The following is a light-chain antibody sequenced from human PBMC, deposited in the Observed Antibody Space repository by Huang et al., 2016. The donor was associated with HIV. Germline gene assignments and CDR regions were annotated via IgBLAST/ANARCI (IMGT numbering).Light chain of an antibody. V-gene: IGKV3D-20*01. Sequence: EIVLTQSPATLSLSPGERATLSCRATQSIRNRYLAWFQQKPWLAPRLLIYDASTRATGIPDRFIGGGSCTDFTLTISRLEPGDFAVYYCQQYGSSSYTFGQGTKLELK. J-gene: IGKJ2*01. CDR3: QQYGSSSYT. CDR1: QSIRNRY. CDR2: DAS.